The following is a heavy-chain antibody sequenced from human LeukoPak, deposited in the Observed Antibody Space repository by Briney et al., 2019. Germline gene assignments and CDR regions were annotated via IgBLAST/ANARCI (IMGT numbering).Heavy chain of an antibody. CDR2: INHSGST. V-gene: IGHV4-34*01. J-gene: IGHJ4*02. D-gene: IGHD4-17*01. CDR3: ARDSTVTRKIDY. CDR1: GESFSGYY. Sequence: SETLSLTCAVYGESFSGYYWSWIRQPPGKGLEWIGEINHSGSTNYNPSLKSRVTISVDTSKNQFSLKLSSVTAADTAVYYCARDSTVTRKIDYWGQGTLVTVSS.